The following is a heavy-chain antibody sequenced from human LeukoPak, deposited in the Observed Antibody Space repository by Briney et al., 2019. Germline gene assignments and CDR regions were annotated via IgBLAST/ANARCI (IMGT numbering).Heavy chain of an antibody. CDR1: GFTFSSYS. Sequence: GGSLRLSCAASGFTFSSYSMNWVRQAPGKGLEWVSYISSSSSTIYYADSVKGRFTISRDNAKNSLYLQMNSLRAEDTAVYYCARGGIAAADLYYFDYWGQGTLVTVSS. D-gene: IGHD6-13*01. J-gene: IGHJ4*02. CDR2: ISSSSSTI. V-gene: IGHV3-48*01. CDR3: ARGGIAAADLYYFDY.